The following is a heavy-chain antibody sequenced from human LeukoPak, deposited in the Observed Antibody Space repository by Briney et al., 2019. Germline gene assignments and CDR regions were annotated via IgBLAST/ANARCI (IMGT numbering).Heavy chain of an antibody. Sequence: PGGSLRLSCAASGFTFSNAWMSWVRQAPGKGLEWVAVMSYDGSNKYYADSVKGRFTISRDNSKNTLYLQMNSLRAEDTAVYYCAKDPHYCSSTSCYEAPFDYWGQGTLVTVSS. V-gene: IGHV3-30*18. D-gene: IGHD2-2*01. J-gene: IGHJ4*02. CDR1: GFTFSNAW. CDR3: AKDPHYCSSTSCYEAPFDY. CDR2: MSYDGSNK.